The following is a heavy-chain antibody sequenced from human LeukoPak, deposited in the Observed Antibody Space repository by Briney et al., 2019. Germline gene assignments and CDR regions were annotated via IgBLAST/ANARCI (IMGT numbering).Heavy chain of an antibody. J-gene: IGHJ4*02. D-gene: IGHD6-19*01. V-gene: IGHV1-18*01. CDR2: ISAYNGNT. CDR1: GYAFTSYG. CDR3: AREGIAVEFDY. Sequence: GASVRVSCKASGYAFTSYGISWVRQAPGQGLEWMGWISAYNGNTNYAQKPQGRVTMTTDTSTSTAYMELRSLRSDDTAVYYCAREGIAVEFDYWGQGTLVTVSS.